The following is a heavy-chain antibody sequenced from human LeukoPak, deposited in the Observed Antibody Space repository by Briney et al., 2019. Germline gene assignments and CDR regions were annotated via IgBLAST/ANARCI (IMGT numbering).Heavy chain of an antibody. J-gene: IGHJ4*02. CDR1: GFTFSSYG. Sequence: TGGSQRLSCAASGFTFSSYGMHWVRQAPGKGLEWVAFIRYDGSNKYYADSVKGRFTISRDNSKNTLYLQMNSLRAEDTAVYYCAKKLAYCGGDCYPALGYWGQGTLVTVSS. D-gene: IGHD2-21*02. CDR3: AKKLAYCGGDCYPALGY. CDR2: IRYDGSNK. V-gene: IGHV3-30*02.